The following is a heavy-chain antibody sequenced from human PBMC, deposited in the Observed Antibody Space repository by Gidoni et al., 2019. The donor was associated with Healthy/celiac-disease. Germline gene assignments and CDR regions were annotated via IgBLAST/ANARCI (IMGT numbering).Heavy chain of an antibody. CDR1: GYTFTGYY. J-gene: IGHJ5*02. CDR2: INPTSGGT. Sequence: QVQLVQSGAEVKKPGASVKVSCRASGYTFTGYYSHWVRPAPGQGLEWMGWINPTSGGTTYAQTFQCRVTMTRDTSISTAYMKRSRLRSDDTAVYYCARGRLDCSGGSCYSELDPWGQGTLVTVSS. D-gene: IGHD2-15*01. V-gene: IGHV1-2*02. CDR3: ARGRLDCSGGSCYSELDP.